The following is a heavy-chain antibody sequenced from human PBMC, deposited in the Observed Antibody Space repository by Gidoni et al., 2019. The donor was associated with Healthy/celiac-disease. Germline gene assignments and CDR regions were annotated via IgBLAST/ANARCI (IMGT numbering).Heavy chain of an antibody. CDR2: IYYSGST. CDR3: ARGRSSSNYFDY. V-gene: IGHV4-59*01. J-gene: IGHJ4*02. Sequence: QVQLQESGPGLVKPSETLSLTCTVSGGSISSYYWSWIRQPPGKGLEWIGYIYYSGSTNYNPALKSRVTISVDTSKNQFSLKLSSVTAADTAVYYCARGRSSSNYFDYWGQGTLVTVSS. CDR1: GGSISSYY. D-gene: IGHD6-6*01.